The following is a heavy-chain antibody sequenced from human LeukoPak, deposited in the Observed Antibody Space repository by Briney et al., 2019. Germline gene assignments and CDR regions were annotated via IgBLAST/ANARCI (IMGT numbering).Heavy chain of an antibody. CDR3: ARKGRGPYGSVNGYFDY. CDR1: GVSISSNTYY. CDR2: IYYSGST. Sequence: SETLSLTCTVSGVSISSNTYYWGWIRQPPGKGLEWIGSIYYSGSTYYNPSLKSRVTISVDTSKNQFSLKLNFVTAADTAVYYCARKGRGPYGSVNGYFDYWGQGTLVTVSS. J-gene: IGHJ4*02. V-gene: IGHV4-39*07. D-gene: IGHD3-10*01.